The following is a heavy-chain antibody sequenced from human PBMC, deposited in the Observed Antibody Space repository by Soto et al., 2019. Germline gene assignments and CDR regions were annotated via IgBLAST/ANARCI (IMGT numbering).Heavy chain of an antibody. Sequence: EVQLLESGGGLVQPGGSLRLSCAASGFTFSSYAMSWVRQAPGKGLDWVSAISVSVGSTYYADSVKGRFTISRDNSKNTLYLQMNSLRAEDTAVYYCAKVERAVAGIIDWGQGTPVTVSS. V-gene: IGHV3-23*01. CDR1: GFTFSSYA. D-gene: IGHD6-19*01. J-gene: IGHJ4*02. CDR3: AKVERAVAGIID. CDR2: ISVSVGST.